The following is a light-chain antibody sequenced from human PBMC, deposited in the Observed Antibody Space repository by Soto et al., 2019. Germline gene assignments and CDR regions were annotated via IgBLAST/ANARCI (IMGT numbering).Light chain of an antibody. CDR3: QQYDNLPLT. J-gene: IGKJ4*01. V-gene: IGKV1-33*01. CDR2: HAS. Sequence: DIQMIQSPSSLSASVGDSFTITCQAIQDISNYLNWYEQKPGKAPKLLIYHASNLETGVPSRFSGSGSGTDFTFTISSLQPEDIATYYCQQYDNLPLTFGGGTKVDNK. CDR1: QDISNY.